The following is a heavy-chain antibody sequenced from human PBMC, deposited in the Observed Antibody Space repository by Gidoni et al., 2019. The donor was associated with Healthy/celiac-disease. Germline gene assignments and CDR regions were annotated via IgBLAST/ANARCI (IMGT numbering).Heavy chain of an antibody. CDR3: ARVRVRGPPYYLDV. V-gene: IGHV3-20*04. J-gene: IGHJ6*03. CDR1: GFTLDDYG. Sequence: EVQLVESGGGVVRPGGSLRLSCAASGFTLDDYGLTWVRQAPGKGLEWVSGINWNGGSTGYVDSVKGRFTISRDNAQNSLYLQMNSLRAEDTALYYCARVRVRGPPYYLDVWGKGTTVTVSS. CDR2: INWNGGST. D-gene: IGHD3-10*01.